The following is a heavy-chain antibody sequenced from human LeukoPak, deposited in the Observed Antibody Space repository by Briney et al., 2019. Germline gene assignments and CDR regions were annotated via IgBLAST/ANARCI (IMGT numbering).Heavy chain of an antibody. CDR3: ARQGFGSGSSYNDS. J-gene: IGHJ4*02. CDR2: IDPSDSYT. Sequence: GESLKISCKGSGYSFTSYWITWVRQMPRKSLERMGRIDPSDSYTNYSPSFQGHVTISADKSITTAYLQWSSLKASDTAMYYCARQGFGSGSSYNDSWGQGTLVTVSS. D-gene: IGHD3-10*01. CDR1: GYSFTSYW. V-gene: IGHV5-10-1*01.